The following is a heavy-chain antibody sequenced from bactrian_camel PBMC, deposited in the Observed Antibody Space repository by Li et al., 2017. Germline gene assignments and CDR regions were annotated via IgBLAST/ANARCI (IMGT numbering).Heavy chain of an antibody. V-gene: IGHV3S40*01. J-gene: IGHJ6*01. CDR1: GFAFSNYY. D-gene: IGHD4*01. CDR3: VRAQGPNFSDYVFVFGY. Sequence: VQLVESGGGAVQPGGSLRLSCAASGFAFSNYYMYWVRQAPGKGLEWVSIIVNGGGTTLYADSVKGRFTISRDNVQNTVSLQMNSLKPEDTAVYYCVRAQGPNFSDYVFVFGYWGQGTQVTVS. CDR2: IVNGGGTT.